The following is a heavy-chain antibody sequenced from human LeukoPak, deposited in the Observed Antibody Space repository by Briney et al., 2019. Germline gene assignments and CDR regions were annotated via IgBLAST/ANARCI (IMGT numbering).Heavy chain of an antibody. V-gene: IGHV1-2*02. CDR1: GYTFTGYY. CDR2: INPNSGGT. J-gene: IGHJ3*02. CDR3: ARDLGVLSTIFYEKKSRGMIAFDI. Sequence: ASVKVSCKASGYTFTGYYMHWVRQAPGQGLEWMGWINPNSGGTDYAQKFQGRVTMTRDTSISTAYMELSRLRSDDTAVYYCARDLGVLSTIFYEKKSRGMIAFDIWGQGTMVTVSS. D-gene: IGHD3-9*01.